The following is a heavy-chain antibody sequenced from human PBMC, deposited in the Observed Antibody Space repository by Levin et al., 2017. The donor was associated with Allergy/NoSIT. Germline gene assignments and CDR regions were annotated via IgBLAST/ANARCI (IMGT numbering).Heavy chain of an antibody. D-gene: IGHD6-19*01. CDR1: GFTFSSYG. CDR3: AKDVYGSGWYPLGNDAFEM. Sequence: GESLKISCAASGFTFSSYGMHWVRQAPGKGLEWVAVISSDGRKKFYADSVKGRFTISRDNSKNTLDLQMNSLRPEDTAVYYCAKDVYGSGWYPLGNDAFEMWGQGTKVSVSS. V-gene: IGHV3-30*18. CDR2: ISSDGRKK. J-gene: IGHJ3*02.